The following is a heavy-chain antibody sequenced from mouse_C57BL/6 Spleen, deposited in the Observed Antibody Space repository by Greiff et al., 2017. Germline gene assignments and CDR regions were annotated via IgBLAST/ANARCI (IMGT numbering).Heavy chain of an antibody. V-gene: IGHV1-19*01. D-gene: IGHD2-4*01. CDR2: INPYNGGT. J-gene: IGHJ3*01. CDR1: GYTFTDYY. Sequence: VQLQQSGPVLVKPGASVKMSCKASGYTFTDYYMNWVKQSHGKSLEWIGVINPYNGGTSYNQKFKGKATLTVDKSSCTAYMELNSLTSEDSAVYYCAREGGTNDYDFAYWGQGTLVTVSA. CDR3: AREGGTNDYDFAY.